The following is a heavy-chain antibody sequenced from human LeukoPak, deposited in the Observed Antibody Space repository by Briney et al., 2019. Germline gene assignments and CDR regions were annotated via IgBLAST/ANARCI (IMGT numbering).Heavy chain of an antibody. D-gene: IGHD1-26*01. CDR3: ARGLGATLNYGMDV. Sequence: SETLSLTCTVSGGSISSYYWSWIRQPPGKGLEWIGYIYCSGSTNYNPSLKSRVTISVDTSKNQFSLKLSSVTAADTAVYYCARGLGATLNYGMDVWGQGTTVTVSS. V-gene: IGHV4-59*01. CDR1: GGSISSYY. CDR2: IYCSGST. J-gene: IGHJ6*02.